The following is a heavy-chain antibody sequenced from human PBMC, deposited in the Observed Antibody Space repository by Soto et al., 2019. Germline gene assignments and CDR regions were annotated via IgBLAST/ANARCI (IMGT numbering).Heavy chain of an antibody. J-gene: IGHJ4*02. Sequence: GGSLRLSCAASGFTFRGYAMSWVRQAPGKGLEWVSAISEGAVATNYADSVNGRFTISRDNSRNTLYLQMNSLRAEDTAVYYCAKGRDSSDSYRPLDFWGQGTLVTVS. CDR2: ISEGAVAT. V-gene: IGHV3-23*01. D-gene: IGHD3-22*01. CDR3: AKGRDSSDSYRPLDF. CDR1: GFTFRGYA.